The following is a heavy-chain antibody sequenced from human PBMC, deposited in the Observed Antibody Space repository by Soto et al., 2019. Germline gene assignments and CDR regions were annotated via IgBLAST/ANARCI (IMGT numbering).Heavy chain of an antibody. D-gene: IGHD3-9*01. CDR1: GYTFSSYA. CDR3: AGGSPPLDP. CDR2: ISAYNGNT. Sequence: QVQLVQSGAEVKKPGASVKVSCKASGYTFSSYAISWVRQAPGQGLEWMGWISAYNGNTKYAQKLQGRVTMTTDTSTSKAYMELMSLRSDDKAVDYRAGGSPPLDPRGQGTLVTVSS. V-gene: IGHV1-18*01. J-gene: IGHJ4*01.